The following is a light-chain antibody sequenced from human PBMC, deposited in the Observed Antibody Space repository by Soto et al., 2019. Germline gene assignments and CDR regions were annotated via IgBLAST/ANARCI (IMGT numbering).Light chain of an antibody. V-gene: IGLV2-18*02. Sequence: QSALTKPPSVSGSPGQSVAISCTGTSSDVGSYNRVSWYQQPPGTAPKLMIYDVSNRPSGDPDRFSGSKSGNTASLTISGLQAEDEADYYCSSCTTSSTYVFGTGTKVTVL. J-gene: IGLJ1*01. CDR2: DVS. CDR1: SSDVGSYNR. CDR3: SSCTTSSTYV.